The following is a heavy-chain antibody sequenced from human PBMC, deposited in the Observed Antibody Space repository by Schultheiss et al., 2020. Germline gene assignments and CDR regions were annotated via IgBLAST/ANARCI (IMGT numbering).Heavy chain of an antibody. Sequence: SETLSLTCTVFGDSISSYYYSWIRQPAGKGLEWIGRIYTIGSTNYNPSLKSRVTMSADTSKNQFSLKLRSVTAADTAVYYCARESHIVVVTAIGEGAFDIWGQGTMVTVAS. D-gene: IGHD2-21*02. J-gene: IGHJ3*02. CDR3: ARESHIVVVTAIGEGAFDI. V-gene: IGHV4-4*07. CDR1: GDSISSYY. CDR2: IYTIGST.